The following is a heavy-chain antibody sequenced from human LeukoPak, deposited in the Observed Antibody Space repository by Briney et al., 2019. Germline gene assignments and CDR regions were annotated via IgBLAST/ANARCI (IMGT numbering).Heavy chain of an antibody. J-gene: IGHJ5*02. CDR3: ARDRVEWLRLDNWFDP. D-gene: IGHD5-12*01. V-gene: IGHV4-30-4*08. CDR1: GGSISSGDYY. CDR2: IYYSGST. Sequence: SETLSLTCTVSGGSISSGDYYWSWIRQPPGKGLEWIGYIYYSGSTYYNPSLKSRVTISVDTSKNQFSLKLSSVTAADTAVYYCARDRVEWLRLDNWFDPWGQGTLVTVSS.